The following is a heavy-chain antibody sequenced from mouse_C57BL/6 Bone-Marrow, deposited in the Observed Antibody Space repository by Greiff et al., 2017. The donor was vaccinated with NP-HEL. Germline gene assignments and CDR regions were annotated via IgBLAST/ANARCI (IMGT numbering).Heavy chain of an antibody. CDR3: ACCPSYCYGSSYWYFDV. CDR1: GFNIKNTY. V-gene: IGHV14-3*01. CDR2: IDPANGNT. Sequence: EVQGVESVAELVRPGASVKLSCTASGFNIKNTYMHWVKQRPEQGLEWIGRIDPANGNTKYAPKFQGKATITADTSSNTAYLQLSSLTSEDTAIYCGACCPSYCYGSSYWYFDVWGTGTTVTVSS. J-gene: IGHJ1*03. D-gene: IGHD1-1*01.